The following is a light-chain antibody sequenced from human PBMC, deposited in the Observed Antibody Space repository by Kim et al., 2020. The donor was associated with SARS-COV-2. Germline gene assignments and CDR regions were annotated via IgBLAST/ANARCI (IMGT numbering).Light chain of an antibody. CDR3: SSYTGSSTLL. Sequence: GQSFTISCTGTSRDVGSYNSVSWYQKHPGKAPKLMIYDVTKRPSGVSNRFSGSKSGNTASLTISGLQAEDEANYYCSSYTGSSTLLFGGGTQLTVL. J-gene: IGLJ2*01. CDR1: SRDVGSYNS. CDR2: DVT. V-gene: IGLV2-14*03.